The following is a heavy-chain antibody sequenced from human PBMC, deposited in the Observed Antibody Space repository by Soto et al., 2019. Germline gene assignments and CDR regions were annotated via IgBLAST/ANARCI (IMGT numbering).Heavy chain of an antibody. J-gene: IGHJ3*02. D-gene: IGHD4-17*01. CDR3: ARRSAVTTSHSFDI. CDR1: GFTFSDYS. V-gene: IGHV3-11*01. Sequence: QEQLVESGGGLVKPGGSLRLSCAASGFTFSDYSMSWIRQAPGKGLAWISYIRSTDSSIFYADSVKGRFTISRDNARSSLYLQMDSLRAEDTAVYYCARRSAVTTSHSFDIWGQGTMVTASS. CDR2: IRSTDSSI.